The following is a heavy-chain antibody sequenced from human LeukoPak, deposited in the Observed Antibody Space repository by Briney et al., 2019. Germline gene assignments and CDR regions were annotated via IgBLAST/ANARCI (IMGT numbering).Heavy chain of an antibody. D-gene: IGHD3-22*01. Sequence: PSETLSLTCAVYGGTFSGYYWSWIRQPPGKGLEWIGEINHSGSTNYNPSLKSRVTISVDTSKNQFSLKLSSVTAADTAVYYCARGPHTGVNYYDSSGYYYWGQGTLVSVSS. J-gene: IGHJ4*02. CDR3: ARGPHTGVNYYDSSGYYY. CDR2: INHSGST. V-gene: IGHV4-34*01. CDR1: GGTFSGYY.